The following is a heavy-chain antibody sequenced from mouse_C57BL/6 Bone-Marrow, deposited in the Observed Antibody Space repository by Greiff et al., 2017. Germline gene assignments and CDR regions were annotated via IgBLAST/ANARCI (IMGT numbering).Heavy chain of an antibody. V-gene: IGHV1-19*01. CDR1: GYTFTDYY. CDR3: AKECYSGSLYYAMDY. Sequence: EVQLQQSGPVLVKPGASVKMSCKASGYTFTDYYMNWVKQSPGKSLEWIGVINPYNGGTSYNQKFKGKATLTVDKSSSTAYMKLNSLTSEDSAVYYGAKECYSGSLYYAMDYWGQGTSVTVSS. J-gene: IGHJ4*01. CDR2: INPYNGGT. D-gene: IGHD1-1*01.